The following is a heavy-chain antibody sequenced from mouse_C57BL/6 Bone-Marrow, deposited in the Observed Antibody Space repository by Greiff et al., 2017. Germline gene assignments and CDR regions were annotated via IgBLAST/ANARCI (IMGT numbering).Heavy chain of an antibody. CDR1: GYAFSSSW. CDR2: IYPGDGDP. D-gene: IGHD1-1*01. J-gene: IGHJ3*01. CDR3: GRKEDYYGSGDY. Sequence: VQLQQSGPELVKPGASVKISCKASGYAFSSSWLNWVKLRPGKGLELIGRIYPGDGDPNYTGMFKGKATLTADKSSSTAYMQLSSLTYEDSAVYFCGRKEDYYGSGDYWGRGTLVTVSA. V-gene: IGHV1-82*01.